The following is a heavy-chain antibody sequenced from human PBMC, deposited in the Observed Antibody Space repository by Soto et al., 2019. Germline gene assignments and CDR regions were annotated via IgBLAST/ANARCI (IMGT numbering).Heavy chain of an antibody. D-gene: IGHD6-19*01. CDR2: VYYTGST. J-gene: IGHJ4*02. CDR3: ARSVAVPGAHIDY. Sequence: SETLSLTCSVSGGSISGSYWSWIRQSPGKGLEWLGYVYYTGSTNYSPSLRSRVSISVDTSKNEFSLRLSSVTAADTAVYFCARSVAVPGAHIDYWGQGTQVTAPQ. CDR1: GGSISGSY. V-gene: IGHV4-59*01.